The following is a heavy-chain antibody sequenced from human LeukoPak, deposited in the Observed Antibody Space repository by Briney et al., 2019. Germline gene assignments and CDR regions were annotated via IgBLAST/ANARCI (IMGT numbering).Heavy chain of an antibody. CDR3: ARVWGIAAAGTREDLDY. D-gene: IGHD6-13*01. Sequence: ASVKVSCKASGYTFASYGISWVRQAPGQGLEWMGWISAYNGNTNYAQKLQGRVTMTTDTSTSTAYMELRSLRSDDTAVYYCARVWGIAAAGTREDLDYWGQGTLVTVSS. V-gene: IGHV1-18*01. CDR2: ISAYNGNT. CDR1: GYTFASYG. J-gene: IGHJ4*02.